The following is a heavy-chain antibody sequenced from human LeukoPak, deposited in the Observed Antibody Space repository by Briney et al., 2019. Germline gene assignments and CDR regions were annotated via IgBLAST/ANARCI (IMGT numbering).Heavy chain of an antibody. CDR3: ARVESWERSGSSQDAFDI. Sequence: ASVKVSCKASGYTFTSYYLHWVRQAPGQGLEWMGIINPSGGSTSYAQKFQGRVTMTRDKSTSTVYMELSSLRSEDTAVYYCARVESWERSGSSQDAFDIWGQGQWSPSLQ. V-gene: IGHV1-46*01. CDR2: INPSGGST. J-gene: IGHJ3*02. CDR1: GYTFTSYY. D-gene: IGHD1-26*01.